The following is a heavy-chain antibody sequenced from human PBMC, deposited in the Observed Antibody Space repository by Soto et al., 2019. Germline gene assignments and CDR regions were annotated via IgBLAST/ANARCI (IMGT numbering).Heavy chain of an antibody. V-gene: IGHV3-23*01. CDR3: AKRTTGWYFDL. J-gene: IGHJ2*01. CDR2: ISGSGGST. Sequence: EVQLLVSGGGLVQPGGSLRLSCAASGFTFSSYAMNWVRQAPGKGLEWVSVISGSGGSTYYADSVKGRFTISRDNSKNTLYLRMNSLRAEDTAVYYCAKRTTGWYFDLWGRGTLVTVSS. CDR1: GFTFSSYA.